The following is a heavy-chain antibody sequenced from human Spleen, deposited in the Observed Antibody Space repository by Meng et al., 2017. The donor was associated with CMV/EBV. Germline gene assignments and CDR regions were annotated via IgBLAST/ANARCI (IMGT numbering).Heavy chain of an antibody. V-gene: IGHV3-9*03. Sequence: GGPLRLSCAASRLTFDDYAIHWVRQAPGKGLEWVSVINWNSATIRYADSVKGRFIISRDNAKNSVYLQMNSLRTEDMASYYCAKDRVVYDFSYSMDVWGQGTTVTVSS. CDR3: AKDRVVYDFSYSMDV. J-gene: IGHJ6*02. CDR2: INWNSATI. CDR1: RLTFDDYA. D-gene: IGHD3-3*01.